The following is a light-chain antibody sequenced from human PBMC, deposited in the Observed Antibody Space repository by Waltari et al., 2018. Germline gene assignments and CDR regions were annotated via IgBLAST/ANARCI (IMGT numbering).Light chain of an antibody. J-gene: IGKJ4*01. CDR1: QSVSSN. V-gene: IGKV3-15*01. CDR3: QQYNNWPPLT. CDR2: GAS. Sequence: EIVMTQSPATLSVSPGERATLSCRASQSVSSNLAWYQQKPGQAPRSLIYGASTVANGHPARFSRSWSGTEFTLTVSSLQSEDFSVYYCQQYNNWPPLTFGGGTKVEIK.